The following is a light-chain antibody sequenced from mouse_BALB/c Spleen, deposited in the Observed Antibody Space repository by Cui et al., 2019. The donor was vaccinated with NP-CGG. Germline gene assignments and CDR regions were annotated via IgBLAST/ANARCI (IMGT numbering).Light chain of an antibody. J-gene: IGLJ1*01. CDR1: TWAVKTKKY. CDR3: ALWYSNHWV. Sequence: QAGGTQEIATNPSPGENVHPTLCPSTWAVKTKKYANLVQKKPDHLFTGLIGGTNNRVPGVPVRFSGSLIGDKAALTITGAQTEDEAIYFCALWYSNHWVFGGGTKLTVL. V-gene: IGLV1*01. CDR2: GTN.